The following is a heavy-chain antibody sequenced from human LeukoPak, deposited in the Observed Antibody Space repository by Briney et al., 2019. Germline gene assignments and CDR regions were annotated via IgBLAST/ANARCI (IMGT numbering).Heavy chain of an antibody. CDR1: GYTFTGYY. CDR2: INPNSGGT. Sequence: ASVKVSCKASGYTFTGYYMHWVRQAPGQGLEWMGWINPNSGGTNYAQKFQGRVTMTRDTSISTAYMELSRLRSDDTAVYYCARPFWGSDVSADYWGQGTLVTVSS. J-gene: IGHJ4*02. D-gene: IGHD2/OR15-2a*01. V-gene: IGHV1-2*02. CDR3: ARPFWGSDVSADY.